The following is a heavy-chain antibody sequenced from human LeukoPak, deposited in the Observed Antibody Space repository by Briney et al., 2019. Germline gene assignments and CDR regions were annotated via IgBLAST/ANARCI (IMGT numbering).Heavy chain of an antibody. CDR3: ATIGDRRTGELYRIDY. D-gene: IGHD7-27*01. V-gene: IGHV3-48*02. J-gene: IGHJ4*02. CDR1: GFTFSRYG. CDR2: ISSGGTTV. Sequence: PGGSLRLSCVVSGFTFSRYGMNWVRQAPGKGLEWVSYISSGGTTVYYADSVKGRFTISSDNARNSLYLQMNSLRDEDTAVYYCATIGDRRTGELYRIDYWGQGTLVTVSS.